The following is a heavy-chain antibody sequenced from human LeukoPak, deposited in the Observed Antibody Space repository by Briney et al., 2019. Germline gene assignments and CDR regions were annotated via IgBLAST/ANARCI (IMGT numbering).Heavy chain of an antibody. V-gene: IGHV3-23*01. D-gene: IGHD3-3*01. J-gene: IGHJ4*02. CDR1: GFTFSSYW. CDR3: AKDYNDFWSGYYRHFDY. Sequence: PGGSLRLSCAASGFTFSSYWVNWVRQAPGKGLEWVSAIRGSGGSTYYADSVKGRFSISRDNSKNTLYLQMNSLRAEDTAVYYCAKDYNDFWSGYYRHFDYWGQGTLVSVS. CDR2: IRGSGGST.